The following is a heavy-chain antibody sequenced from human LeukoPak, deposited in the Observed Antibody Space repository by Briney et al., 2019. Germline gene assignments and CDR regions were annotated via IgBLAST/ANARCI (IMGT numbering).Heavy chain of an antibody. J-gene: IGHJ4*02. CDR2: ISGNNDNP. CDR3: ARDGTSTDDY. CDR1: GYTFSNFG. Sequence: ASVTLSCKASGYTFSNFGISWVRQAPGQGLEWMGWISGNNDNPNYGQKFQGRLTVTTASSTSTAYMELRNLRSDDTAVYYCARDGTSTDDYWGQGTLVTVYS. V-gene: IGHV1-18*01. D-gene: IGHD2-2*01.